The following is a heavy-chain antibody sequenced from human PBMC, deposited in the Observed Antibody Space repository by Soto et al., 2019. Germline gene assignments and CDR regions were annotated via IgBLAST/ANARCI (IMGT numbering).Heavy chain of an antibody. J-gene: IGHJ4*02. Sequence: GGSLRLSCAASGFTFSSYWMSWVRQAPGKGLEWVANIKQDGSEKYYVDSVKGRFTISRDNAKNSLYLQMNSLRAEDTAVYYCARRLVGPRVYYFDYWGQGTLVTVSS. CDR1: GFTFSSYW. D-gene: IGHD6-19*01. CDR3: ARRLVGPRVYYFDY. V-gene: IGHV3-7*01. CDR2: IKQDGSEK.